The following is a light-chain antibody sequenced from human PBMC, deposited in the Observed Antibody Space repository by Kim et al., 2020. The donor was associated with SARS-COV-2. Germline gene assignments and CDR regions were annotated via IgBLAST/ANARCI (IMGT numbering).Light chain of an antibody. CDR2: AAP. V-gene: IGKV1-27*01. CDR1: HGITDS. CDR3: EKNNIAPRT. Sequence: GGTVTISCRASHGITDSVAPYKRRPDKIPKLLIYAAPTLQSVGPSRFSGGGSGADFTLTTSTLQPEKVAPYNCEKNNIAPRTFGQGTKVDI. J-gene: IGKJ1*01.